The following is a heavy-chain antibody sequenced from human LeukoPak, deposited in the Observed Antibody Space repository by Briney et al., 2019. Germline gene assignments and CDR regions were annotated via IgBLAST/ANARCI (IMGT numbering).Heavy chain of an antibody. Sequence: GSLRLSCAASGFTFTSYVINWVRQAPGQGLEWVSAISGSGGSTYYADSVKGRFTISRDNSKKTLYLQMNSLRAEDTAVYYCAKESFWSTNAFDIWGQGTMVTVSS. D-gene: IGHD3-3*01. CDR1: GFTFTSYV. CDR2: ISGSGGST. J-gene: IGHJ3*02. V-gene: IGHV3-23*01. CDR3: AKESFWSTNAFDI.